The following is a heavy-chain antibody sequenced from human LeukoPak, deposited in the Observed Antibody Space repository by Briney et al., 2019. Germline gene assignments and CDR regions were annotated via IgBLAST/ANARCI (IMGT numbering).Heavy chain of an antibody. V-gene: IGHV4-59*08. J-gene: IGHJ6*03. CDR1: GGSISSYY. CDR2: IYYSGST. Sequence: PSETLSLTCTASGGSISSYYWSWIRQPPGKGREWIGYIYYSGSTNYNPSLKSRVTISVDTSKNQFSLNLSSVTAADTAVYYCARQWRGYCSGGSCPYPGYYYYYMDVWGKGTTVTVSS. CDR3: ARQWRGYCSGGSCPYPGYYYYYMDV. D-gene: IGHD2-15*01.